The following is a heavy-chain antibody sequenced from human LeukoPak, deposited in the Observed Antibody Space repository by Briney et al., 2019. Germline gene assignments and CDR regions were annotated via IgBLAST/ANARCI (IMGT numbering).Heavy chain of an antibody. V-gene: IGHV3-23*01. D-gene: IGHD3-10*01. CDR2: ISADSATT. J-gene: IGHJ4*02. Sequence: PGESLRLSCAASGFTFGSYSMTWVRQAPGKGLGWVSVISADSATTFYADSVKGRFTISRDNAKNTVFLQMSSLRAEDTALYYCARKSASGNYPLDYWGQGTLVTVSS. CDR3: ARKSASGNYPLDY. CDR1: GFTFGSYS.